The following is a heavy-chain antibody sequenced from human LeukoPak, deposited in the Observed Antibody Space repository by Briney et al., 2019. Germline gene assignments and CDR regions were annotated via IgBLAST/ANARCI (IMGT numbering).Heavy chain of an antibody. D-gene: IGHD6-19*01. Sequence: SVKVSCKASGGTFSSYAISWVRQAPGQGLEWMGGIIPIFGTANYAQKFQGRVTITTDESTSTAYMELSSLRSEDAAVYYCARAYSSGWYVDYWGQGTLVTVSS. V-gene: IGHV1-69*05. CDR1: GGTFSSYA. CDR2: IIPIFGTA. CDR3: ARAYSSGWYVDY. J-gene: IGHJ4*02.